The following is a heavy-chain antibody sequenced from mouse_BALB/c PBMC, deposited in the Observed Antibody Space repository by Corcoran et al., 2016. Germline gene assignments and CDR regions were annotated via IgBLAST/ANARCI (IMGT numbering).Heavy chain of an antibody. V-gene: IGHV1-26*01. J-gene: IGHJ2*01. CDR1: GYTFTDYY. D-gene: IGHD1-1*01. Sequence: EVQLKQSGPELVKPGASVKMSCKASGYTFTDYYIQWVQQSQGKSLEWIGDINPNNGGTSYNQKFKGKATLTVDNSSSTAYMQLNSLTSEDSAVYYCSRKYYGSSYFDFWCQGTTLTVSS. CDR2: INPNNGGT. CDR3: SRKYYGSSYFDF.